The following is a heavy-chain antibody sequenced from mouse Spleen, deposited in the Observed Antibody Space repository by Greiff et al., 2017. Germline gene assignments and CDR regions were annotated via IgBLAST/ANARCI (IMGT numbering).Heavy chain of an antibody. Sequence: VQLKESGPELVKPGASVKISCKASGYTFTDYNMHWVKQSHGKSLEWIGYIYPYNGGTGYNQKFKSKATLTVDNSSSTAYMELRSLTSEDSAVYYCARARDGYYGWYFDVWGAGTTVTVSS. J-gene: IGHJ1*01. CDR1: GYTFTDYN. CDR2: IYPYNGGT. CDR3: ARARDGYYGWYFDV. V-gene: IGHV1S29*02. D-gene: IGHD2-3*01.